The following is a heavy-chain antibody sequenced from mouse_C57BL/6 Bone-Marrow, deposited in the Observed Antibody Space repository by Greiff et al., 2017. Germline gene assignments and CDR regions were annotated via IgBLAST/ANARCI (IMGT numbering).Heavy chain of an antibody. Sequence: QVQLQQPGAELVKPGASVKLSCKASGYTFTSYWMNWVKQRPGQGLEWIGMIHPNSGSTNYNEKLKGKATLTAAKSSSTAYMQLSSLTSEDSAVYFCARDWDYFDYWGQGTTLTVSS. CDR1: GYTFTSYW. D-gene: IGHD4-1*01. CDR2: IHPNSGST. J-gene: IGHJ2*01. CDR3: ARDWDYFDY. V-gene: IGHV1-64*01.